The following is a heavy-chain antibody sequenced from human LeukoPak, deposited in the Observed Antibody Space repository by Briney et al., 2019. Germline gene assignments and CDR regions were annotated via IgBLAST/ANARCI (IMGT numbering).Heavy chain of an antibody. J-gene: IGHJ3*02. V-gene: IGHV3-53*01. CDR3: VKAQLQGAFDI. CDR2: IYTGGST. CDR1: GFTVSNSY. D-gene: IGHD5-24*01. Sequence: GGSLRLSCAASGFTVSNSYMRWVRQAPGQGLEFSSIIYTGGSTHYVDSVKGRFSISRDNSKNTLYLQMNSLRVEDTAVYYCVKAQLQGAFDIWGQGTMVTVSS.